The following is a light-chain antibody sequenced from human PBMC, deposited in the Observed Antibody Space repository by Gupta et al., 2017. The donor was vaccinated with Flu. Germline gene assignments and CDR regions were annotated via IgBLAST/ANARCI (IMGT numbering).Light chain of an antibody. J-gene: IGKJ1*01. V-gene: IGKV3-20*01. CDR1: QSVSSSY. CDR2: GTT. CDR3: QQYGDSPWT. Sequence: EIVLTQSPDTLSLSLGERATLSCKASQSVSSSYLAWYQQNPGQAPTLLLYGTTNRAIDIPDRFSGRGSGTDFALIISRLEPEDFAVYYCQQYGDSPWTFGQGTKVEIK.